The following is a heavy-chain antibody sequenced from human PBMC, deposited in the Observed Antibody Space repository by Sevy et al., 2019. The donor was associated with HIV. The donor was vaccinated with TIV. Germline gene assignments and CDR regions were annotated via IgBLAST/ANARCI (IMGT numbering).Heavy chain of an antibody. CDR1: GDSISSSTYY. J-gene: IGHJ4*02. V-gene: IGHV4-39*01. CDR2: GST. Sequence: SETLSLTCTVSGDSISSSTYYWGWIRQPPGKGLEWIGRGSTYYNPSLASRLTISIDTSKNQFSLKLASVTAADTAVYYCAKGTNPPGRGQNYFDYWGQGVLLTVSS. D-gene: IGHD3-10*01. CDR3: AKGTNPPGRGQNYFDY.